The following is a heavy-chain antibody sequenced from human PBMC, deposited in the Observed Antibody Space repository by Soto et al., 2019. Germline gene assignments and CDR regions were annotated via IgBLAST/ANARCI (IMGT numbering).Heavy chain of an antibody. CDR2: IDPSDSYT. Sequence: GESLKIYCQGSGYTFTTYWITWVRQMPGRGLEWMGRIDPSDSYTNYSPSFQGHVNISADKSPNTAYLEWRSLEASDSAIYYCACPRQYYVDRAYDYWGQGNLVPVSP. D-gene: IGHD3-16*01. V-gene: IGHV5-10-1*01. CDR1: GYTFTTYW. J-gene: IGHJ4*02. CDR3: ACPRQYYVDRAYDY.